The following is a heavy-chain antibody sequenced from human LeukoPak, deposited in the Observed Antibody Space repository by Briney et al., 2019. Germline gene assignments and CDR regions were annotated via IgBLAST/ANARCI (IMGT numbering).Heavy chain of an antibody. V-gene: IGHV4-4*09. J-gene: IGHJ4*02. CDR2: IYTSGST. CDR1: GGSISSYY. CDR3: ARSSFGYDFWSGQAFDY. D-gene: IGHD3-3*01. Sequence: SETLSLTCTVSGGSISSYYWSWIRQPPGKGLEWIGYIYTSGSTNYNPSLKSRITISVDTSKNQFSLKLSSVTAADTAVYYCARSSFGYDFWSGQAFDYWGQGTLVTVSS.